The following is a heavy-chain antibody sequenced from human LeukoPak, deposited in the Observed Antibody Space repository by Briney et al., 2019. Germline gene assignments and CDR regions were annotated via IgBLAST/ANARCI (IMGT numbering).Heavy chain of an antibody. CDR1: GGSITSGIYY. CDR2: IYTSGST. J-gene: IGHJ4*02. D-gene: IGHD3-3*01. CDR3: ARGTITIFGVAPPDY. V-gene: IGHV4-61*02. Sequence: SQTLSLTCTVSGGSITSGIYYWTWIRQPAGKGLEWIGRIYTSGSTNYNPSLKSRVTISVDTSKNQFSLKLTSVTAADTAVYYCARGTITIFGVAPPDYWGQGTLVTVSS.